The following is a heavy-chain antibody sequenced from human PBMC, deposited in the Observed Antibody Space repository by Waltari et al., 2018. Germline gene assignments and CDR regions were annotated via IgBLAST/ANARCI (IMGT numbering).Heavy chain of an antibody. D-gene: IGHD5-12*01. Sequence: QLQLQESGPGLVKPSATLSLPCPVSGGSISTPSWSLIRPPPGKGLEWIGYIYYSGSTNYNPSLKSRVTISVDTSKNQFSLKLSSVTAADTAVYYCARAYSGYRAHDAFDIWGQGTMVTVSS. V-gene: IGHV4-59*11. CDR3: ARAYSGYRAHDAFDI. J-gene: IGHJ3*02. CDR2: IYYSGST. CDR1: GGSISTPS.